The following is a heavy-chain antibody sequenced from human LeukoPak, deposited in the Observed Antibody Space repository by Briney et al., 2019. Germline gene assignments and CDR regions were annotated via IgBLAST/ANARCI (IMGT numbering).Heavy chain of an antibody. CDR1: GFTFSDYY. D-gene: IGHD6-19*01. J-gene: IGHJ4*02. V-gene: IGHV3-11*01. CDR2: ISSSGSTI. CDR3: ARVGSSGWNAFDY. Sequence: PGGSLRLSCAAPGFTFSDYYMSWIRQAPGKGLEWVSYISSSGSTIYYADSVKGRFTISRDNAKNSLYLQMNSLRAEDTAVYYCARVGSSGWNAFDYWGQGTLVTVSS.